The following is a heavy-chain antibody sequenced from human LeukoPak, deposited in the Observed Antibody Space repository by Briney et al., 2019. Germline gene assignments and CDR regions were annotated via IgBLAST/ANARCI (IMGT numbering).Heavy chain of an antibody. D-gene: IGHD4-11*01. V-gene: IGHV4-4*07. CDR3: ARSLTTPPYNWFDP. CDR2: IYTSGST. CDR1: GGSISSYY. J-gene: IGHJ5*02. Sequence: SETLSLTCTVSGGSISSYYWSWIRQPAGKGLEWIGRIYTSGSTNYNPSLKSRVTMSVDTSKNQFSLKLSSVTAADTAVYYCARSLTTPPYNWFDPWGQGTLVTVSS.